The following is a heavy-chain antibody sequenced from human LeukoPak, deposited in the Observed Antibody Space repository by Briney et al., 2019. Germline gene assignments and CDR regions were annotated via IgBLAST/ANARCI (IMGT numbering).Heavy chain of an antibody. CDR2: ISYDGSNK. V-gene: IGHV3-30*18. CDR3: AKGPGGWPTGFDY. CDR1: GFTFSSYG. D-gene: IGHD4-17*01. Sequence: GGSLRLSCAASGFTFSSYGMHWVRQAPGKGLEWVAVISYDGSNKYYADSVKGRFTISRDNSKNTLYLQMNSLRAEDTAVYYCAKGPGGWPTGFDYWGQGTLVTVSS. J-gene: IGHJ4*02.